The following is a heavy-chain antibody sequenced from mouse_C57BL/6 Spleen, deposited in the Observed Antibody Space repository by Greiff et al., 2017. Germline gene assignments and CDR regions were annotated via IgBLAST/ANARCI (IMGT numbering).Heavy chain of an antibody. CDR3: GITTVVVDYAMDY. Sequence: VQLQQSGPELVKPGASVKISCKASGYAFSSSWMNWVKQRPGKGLEWIGRIYPGDGDTNYNGKFKGKATLTADKSSSTAYMQLSSLTSEDSAVYFCGITTVVVDYAMDYWGQGTSVTVSS. CDR1: GYAFSSSW. J-gene: IGHJ4*01. D-gene: IGHD1-1*01. CDR2: IYPGDGDT. V-gene: IGHV1-82*01.